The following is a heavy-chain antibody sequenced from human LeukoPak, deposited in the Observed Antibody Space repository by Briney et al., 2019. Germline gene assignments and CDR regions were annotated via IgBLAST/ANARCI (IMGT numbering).Heavy chain of an antibody. CDR2: INPNSGGT. J-gene: IGHJ4*02. V-gene: IGHV1-2*02. D-gene: IGHD3-22*01. CDR1: GYTFTGYY. CDR3: ARATSGYYDYFDY. Sequence: ASVKVSCKASGYTFTGYYMHWVRQAPGQGLEWMGWINPNSGGTNYAQKFQGRVTMTRDTSISTAYMELSRLRSDGTAVYYCARATSGYYDYFDYWGQGTLVTVSS.